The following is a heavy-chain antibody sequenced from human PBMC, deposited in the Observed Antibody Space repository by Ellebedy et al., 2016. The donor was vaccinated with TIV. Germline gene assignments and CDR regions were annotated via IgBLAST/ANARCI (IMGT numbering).Heavy chain of an antibody. Sequence: SETLSLTXAVYGGSFSGYYWSWIRQPPGKGLEWIGEINHSGSTNYNPSLKSRVTISVDTSKNQFSLKLSSVTAADTAVYYCARGKDCSSTSCYGMGRGYYYYYMDVWGKGTTVTVSS. D-gene: IGHD2-2*01. V-gene: IGHV4-34*01. CDR3: ARGKDCSSTSCYGMGRGYYYYYMDV. CDR2: INHSGST. CDR1: GGSFSGYY. J-gene: IGHJ6*03.